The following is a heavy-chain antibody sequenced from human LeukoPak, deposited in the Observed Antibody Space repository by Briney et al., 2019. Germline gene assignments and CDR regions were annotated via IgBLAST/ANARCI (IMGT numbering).Heavy chain of an antibody. Sequence: GGSLRLSCAASGFTFSSYAMHWVRQAPGKGLEWVAVISYDGSNGYYADSVKGRFTISRDNSKNTLYLQMNSLRAEDTAVYYCARERGTYCGGDCFLNAFNIWGQGTMVTVSS. J-gene: IGHJ3*02. CDR2: ISYDGSNG. V-gene: IGHV3-30-3*01. CDR1: GFTFSSYA. D-gene: IGHD2-21*01. CDR3: ARERGTYCGGDCFLNAFNI.